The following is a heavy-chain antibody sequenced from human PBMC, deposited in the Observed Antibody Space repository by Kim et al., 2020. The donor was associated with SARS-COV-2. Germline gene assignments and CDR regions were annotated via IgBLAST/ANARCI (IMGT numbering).Heavy chain of an antibody. CDR1: GGSISSGGYY. CDR2: IYYSGST. V-gene: IGHV4-31*03. CDR3: ARSPLDFDWFTNFDY. Sequence: SETLSLTCTVSGGSISSGGYYWSWIRQHPGKGLEWIGYIYYSGSTYYNPSLKSRVTISVDTSKNQFSLKLSSVTAADTAVYYCARSPLDFDWFTNFDYWGQGTLVTVSS. D-gene: IGHD3-9*01. J-gene: IGHJ4*02.